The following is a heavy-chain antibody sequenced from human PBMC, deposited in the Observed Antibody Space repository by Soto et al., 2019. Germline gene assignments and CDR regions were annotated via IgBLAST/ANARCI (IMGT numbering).Heavy chain of an antibody. J-gene: IGHJ3*02. CDR1: GYTFTSYA. CDR3: ARGHEFGGNSDAYDI. Sequence: GASVKVSCKASGYTFTSYAIHWVRQAPGQRLEWMGWINAGNGNTKYSQKFQGRVTITRDTSASTAYMELSSLRSEDTAVYYCARGHEFGGNSDAYDIWGQGTVVTVSS. V-gene: IGHV1-3*01. D-gene: IGHD2-21*01. CDR2: INAGNGNT.